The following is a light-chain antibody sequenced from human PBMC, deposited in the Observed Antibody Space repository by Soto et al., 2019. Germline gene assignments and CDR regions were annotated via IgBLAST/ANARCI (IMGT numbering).Light chain of an antibody. V-gene: IGKV1-5*03. J-gene: IGKJ2*01. CDR2: KAS. CDR3: QQYNSPYT. CDR1: QTISSW. Sequence: DIQMTQSPSTLSASVGDRVTITCRASQTISSWLAWYQQKPWKAPKLLIYKASSLESGVPSRFSGSGSGTEFTLTISSLQPDDFATYYCQQYNSPYTFGQGTKLEIK.